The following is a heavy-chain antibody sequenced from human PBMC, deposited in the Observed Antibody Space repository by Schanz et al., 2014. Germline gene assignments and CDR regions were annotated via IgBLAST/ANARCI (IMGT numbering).Heavy chain of an antibody. Sequence: VQLLESGGGLVQPGGSLRLSCAASGFTLSSYGMHWVRQAPGKGLEWVAFINSDGTKRFYADSVKSRFTISRDNSRNTLYLQMNSLRVEDTAVYFCVSQTGSPNYWGQGTLVTVSS. D-gene: IGHD6-13*01. CDR3: VSQTGSPNY. CDR2: INSDGTKR. J-gene: IGHJ4*02. CDR1: GFTLSSYG. V-gene: IGHV3-33*08.